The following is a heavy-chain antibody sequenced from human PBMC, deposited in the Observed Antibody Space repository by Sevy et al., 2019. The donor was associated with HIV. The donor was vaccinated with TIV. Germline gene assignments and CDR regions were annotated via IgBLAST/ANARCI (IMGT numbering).Heavy chain of an antibody. CDR2: ISYDGSNK. V-gene: IGHV3-30-3*01. Sequence: GGSLRLSCAASGFTFSSYAMHWVRQAPGKGLEWVAVISYDGSNKYYADSVKGRFTISRDNSKNTLYLQMNSLRAEDTAVYYCARDGYCTNGVCYSMPPSYGMDVWGQGTTVTVSS. CDR3: ARDGYCTNGVCYSMPPSYGMDV. J-gene: IGHJ6*02. D-gene: IGHD2-8*01. CDR1: GFTFSSYA.